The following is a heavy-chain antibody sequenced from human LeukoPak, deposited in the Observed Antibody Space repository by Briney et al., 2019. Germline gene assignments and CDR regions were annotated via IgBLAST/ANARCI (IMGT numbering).Heavy chain of an antibody. CDR2: ISYDGSNK. CDR1: GFTFSNYG. J-gene: IGHJ6*02. V-gene: IGHV3-30*18. D-gene: IGHD3-22*01. CDR3: AKNRAYYYDSSGYYYVDYYYYGMDV. Sequence: GGSLRLSCAASGFTFSNYGMNWVRQAPGKGLEWVAVISYDGSNKYYADSVKGRFTISRDNSKNTLYLQMNSLRAEDTAVYYCAKNRAYYYDSSGYYYVDYYYYGMDVWGQGTTVTVSS.